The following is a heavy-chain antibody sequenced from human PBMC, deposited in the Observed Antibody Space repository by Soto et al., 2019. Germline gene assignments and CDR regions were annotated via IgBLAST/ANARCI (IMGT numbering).Heavy chain of an antibody. CDR3: ARHIEFGELLSGDYYYYGMDV. V-gene: IGHV5-51*01. J-gene: IGHJ6*02. CDR2: IYPGDSDT. Sequence: GESRKISCKGSGYSFTSYWIGWVRQMPGKGLEWMGIIYPGDSDTRYSPSFQGQVTISADKSISTAYLQWSSLKASDTAMYYCARHIEFGELLSGDYYYYGMDVWGQGTTVTVSS. D-gene: IGHD3-10*01. CDR1: GYSFTSYW.